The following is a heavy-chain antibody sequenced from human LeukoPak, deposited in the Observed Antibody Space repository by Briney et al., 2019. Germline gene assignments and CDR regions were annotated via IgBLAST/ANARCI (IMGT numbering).Heavy chain of an antibody. V-gene: IGHV1-18*01. Sequence: ASVKVSCKASGYTFSNYGISWVRQAPGQGLEWVGWIRGDNGNTNYVQKLQGRVTMTTDTSTSTAYMELRSLRSDDTAVYYCARDQGGSYGIALGYWGQGTLVTVSS. CDR1: GYTFSNYG. D-gene: IGHD1-26*01. CDR2: IRGDNGNT. CDR3: ARDQGGSYGIALGY. J-gene: IGHJ4*02.